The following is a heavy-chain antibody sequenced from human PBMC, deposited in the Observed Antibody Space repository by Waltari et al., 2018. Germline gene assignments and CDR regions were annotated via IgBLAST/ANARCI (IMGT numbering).Heavy chain of an antibody. V-gene: IGHV1-69*08. D-gene: IGHD4-4*01. CDR3: ARDQHRTVTIGYGMDV. CDR2: IIPIFGTA. J-gene: IGHJ6*02. Sequence: QVQLVQSGAEVKKPGSSVKVSCKASGGTFSSYAISWVRQAPGQGLEWMGRIIPIFGTANYAQKFQGRVTITADKSTSTAYMELSSLRSEDTAVYYCARDQHRTVTIGYGMDVWGQGTTVTVSS. CDR1: GGTFSSYA.